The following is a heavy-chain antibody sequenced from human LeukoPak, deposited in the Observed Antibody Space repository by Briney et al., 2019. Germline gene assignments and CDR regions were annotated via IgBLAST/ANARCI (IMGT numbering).Heavy chain of an antibody. D-gene: IGHD5-18*01. CDR3: ARVGDLQTWIQLWYSDY. Sequence: GGSLRLSCAASGFTFSSYAMHWVRQAPGKGLEWVAVISYDGSNKYYADSVKGRFTISRDNSKNTLYLQMNSLRAEDTAVYYCARVGDLQTWIQLWYSDYWGQGTLVTVSS. V-gene: IGHV3-30-3*01. CDR1: GFTFSSYA. J-gene: IGHJ4*02. CDR2: ISYDGSNK.